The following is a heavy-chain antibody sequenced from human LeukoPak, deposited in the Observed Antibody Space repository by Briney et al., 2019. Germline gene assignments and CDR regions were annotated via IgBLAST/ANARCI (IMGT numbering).Heavy chain of an antibody. CDR3: ARSLYSGSQEGDY. Sequence: GGSLRLSCAASGFTVSSNYMSWVRQAPGKGLEWVSVIYSGGSTYHAGSVKGRFTISRDISKNTLYLQMNTLRAEDTAVYYCARSLYSGSQEGDYWGQGTLVTVSS. CDR1: GFTVSSNY. J-gene: IGHJ4*02. V-gene: IGHV3-53*01. D-gene: IGHD1-26*01. CDR2: IYSGGST.